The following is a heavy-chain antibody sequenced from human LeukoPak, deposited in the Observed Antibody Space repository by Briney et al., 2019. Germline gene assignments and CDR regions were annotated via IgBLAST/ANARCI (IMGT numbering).Heavy chain of an antibody. Sequence: GGSLRLSCAASGFTFSSYAMSWVRQAPEKGLVWVSDIHPHGRYAAYADSVRGRFTISRDDAKNTLYLQMNSLTSEGTAVYYCVRGTNDWKGLDYWGQGTLVTASS. D-gene: IGHD1-1*01. CDR3: VRGTNDWKGLDY. J-gene: IGHJ4*02. CDR2: IHPHGRYA. CDR1: GFTFSSYA. V-gene: IGHV3-23*03.